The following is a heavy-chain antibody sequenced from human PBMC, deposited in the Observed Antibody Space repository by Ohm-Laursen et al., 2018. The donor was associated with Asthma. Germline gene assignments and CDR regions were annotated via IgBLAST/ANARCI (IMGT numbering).Heavy chain of an antibody. CDR2: INPSGGST. CDR1: GYTFTSYY. J-gene: IGHJ3*02. CDR3: ARGWGIGGGTTYDAFDI. Sequence: ASVKVSCKASGYTFTSYYMHWVRQAPGQGLEWMGIINPSGGSTSYAQKFQGRVTMTRDTSTSTVYMELSSLRSEDTAVYYCARGWGIGGGTTYDAFDIWGQGTMVTVSS. D-gene: IGHD1-1*01. V-gene: IGHV1-46*01.